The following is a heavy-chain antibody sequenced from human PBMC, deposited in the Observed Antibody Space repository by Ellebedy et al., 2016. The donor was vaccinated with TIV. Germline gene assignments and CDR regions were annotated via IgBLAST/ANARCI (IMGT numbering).Heavy chain of an antibody. CDR1: GFMFNTYA. J-gene: IGHJ4*02. CDR3: AKAGGGGAPDDY. Sequence: GESLKISCAASGFMFNTYAMHWVRQAPGKGLEWVAIISYDSGNKFYTDSVKGRFTVSRDNAKNTLYLHLNGLRVEDTAIYYCAKAGGGGAPDDYWGQGTLVTVSS. CDR2: ISYDSGNK. D-gene: IGHD1-26*01. V-gene: IGHV3-30*18.